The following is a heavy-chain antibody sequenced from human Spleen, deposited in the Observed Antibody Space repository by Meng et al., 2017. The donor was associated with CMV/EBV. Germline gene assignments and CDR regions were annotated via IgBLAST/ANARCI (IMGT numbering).Heavy chain of an antibody. CDR2: IYSDGTT. J-gene: IGHJ6*02. D-gene: IGHD6-13*01. CDR1: GFTVNTNY. V-gene: IGHV3-66*01. CDR3: AKERQQLVGVYYYYGMDV. Sequence: GESLKISCAASGFTVNTNYMSWVRQAPGRGLEWVSVIYSDGTTYYADSVKGRFTISRDNSKNTLYLEMHSLRAEDTAVYYCAKERQQLVGVYYYYGMDVWGQGTTVTVSS.